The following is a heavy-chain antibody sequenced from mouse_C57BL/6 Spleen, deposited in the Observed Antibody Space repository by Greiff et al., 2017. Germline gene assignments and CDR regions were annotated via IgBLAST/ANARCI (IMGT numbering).Heavy chain of an antibody. CDR1: GYAFRSSW. V-gene: IGHV1-82*01. CDR2: IYPGDGDT. J-gene: IGHJ2*01. CDR3: ARLGNYFDY. Sequence: QVQLKESGPELVKPGASVKISCKASGYAFRSSWMNWVKQRPGKGLEWIGRIYPGDGDTNYNGKFKGKATLTADKSSSTAYMQLSSLTSEDSAVYFCARLGNYFDYWGQGTTLTVSS.